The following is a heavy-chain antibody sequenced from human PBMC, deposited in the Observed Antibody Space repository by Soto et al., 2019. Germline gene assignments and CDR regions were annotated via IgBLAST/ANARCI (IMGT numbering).Heavy chain of an antibody. Sequence: KPSETLSLTCTVSGGSISSYYWTWVRQPPGKGLEWIGYVESSGSTSYNPSLMSRVTISVDTSKNQFSLKLSSVTAADTAVYYCARGGVTTVVIPRYYYFGLDVWGQGTTVTVSS. CDR1: GGSISSYY. CDR3: ARGGVTTVVIPRYYYFGLDV. D-gene: IGHD4-17*01. J-gene: IGHJ6*02. V-gene: IGHV4-59*01. CDR2: VESSGST.